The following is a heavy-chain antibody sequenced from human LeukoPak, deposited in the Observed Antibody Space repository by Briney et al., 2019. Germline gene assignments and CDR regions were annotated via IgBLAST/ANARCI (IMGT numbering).Heavy chain of an antibody. V-gene: IGHV3-74*01. CDR3: VRAGFSNPYYFDY. J-gene: IGHJ4*02. Sequence: PGGSLRLSCAASGFTFSNYWMHRVRQAPGKGLVWVSRINSDGSGTTYADSVKGRFTISRDNAKNTLYLQMNGLRAEDTAVYYCVRAGFSNPYYFDYWGQGTLVTVSS. CDR2: INSDGSGT. CDR1: GFTFSNYW. D-gene: IGHD3-3*01.